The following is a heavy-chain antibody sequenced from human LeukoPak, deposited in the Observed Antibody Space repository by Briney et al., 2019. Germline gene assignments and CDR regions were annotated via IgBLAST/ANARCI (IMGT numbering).Heavy chain of an antibody. J-gene: IGHJ4*02. Sequence: GGSLRLSCAASGFTFSSYSMNWVLQAPGKGLEWVSCISSSSSYIYYADSVKGRFTISRDNAKNSLYLQMNSLRAEDTAVYYCARAHNWKYGSFDFWGQGTLVTVSS. CDR2: ISSSSSYI. V-gene: IGHV3-21*01. CDR1: GFTFSSYS. D-gene: IGHD1-7*01. CDR3: ARAHNWKYGSFDF.